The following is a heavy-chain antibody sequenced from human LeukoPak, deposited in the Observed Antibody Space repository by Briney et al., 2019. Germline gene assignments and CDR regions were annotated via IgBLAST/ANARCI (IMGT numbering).Heavy chain of an antibody. CDR1: GGSFSGYY. CDR3: ARGPGGSSWYHLPYYYYGMDV. CDR2: INHSGST. D-gene: IGHD6-13*01. J-gene: IGHJ6*02. V-gene: IGHV4-34*01. Sequence: SETPSLTCAVYGGSFSGYYWSWIRQPPGKGLEWIGEINHSGSTNYNPSLKSRVTISVDTSKNQFSLKLSSVTAADTAVYYCARGPGGSSWYHLPYYYYGMDVWGQGTTVTVAS.